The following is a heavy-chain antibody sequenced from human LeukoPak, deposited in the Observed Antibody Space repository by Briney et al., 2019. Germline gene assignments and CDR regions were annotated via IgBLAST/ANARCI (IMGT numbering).Heavy chain of an antibody. D-gene: IGHD2-2*01. CDR3: ARPSRSTGPAY. CDR1: GFTFSSYS. J-gene: IGHJ4*02. V-gene: IGHV3-21*01. Sequence: GGSLRLSCAASGFTFSSYSMNWVRQAPGKGLEWVSSISDSTSYIYYADSVKGRFTISRDNAKNSLDLQMNSLRDEDTAVYYCARPSRSTGPAYWGQGTLVTVSS. CDR2: ISDSTSYI.